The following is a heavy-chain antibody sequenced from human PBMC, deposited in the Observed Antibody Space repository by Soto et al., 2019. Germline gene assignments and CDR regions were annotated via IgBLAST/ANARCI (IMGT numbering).Heavy chain of an antibody. CDR1: GFIFSSYW. V-gene: IGHV3-7*01. Sequence: PGGSLRLSCGATGFIFSSYWMSWVRQAPGKGLEWVANIKQDGSEKYYVDSAKGRFTISRDNAKNSLHLQMNSLRAEDTAVYYCARGFNSALDIWGQGKMVTVSS. CDR3: ARGFNSALDI. CDR2: IKQDGSEK. J-gene: IGHJ3*02.